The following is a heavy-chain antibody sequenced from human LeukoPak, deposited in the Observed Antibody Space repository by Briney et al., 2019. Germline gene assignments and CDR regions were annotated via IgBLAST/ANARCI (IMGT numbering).Heavy chain of an antibody. Sequence: RASETLSLTCAVSGGSISSSNWWSWVRQPPGQGLEWIGEIYHSGSTNYNPSLKSRVTISVDKSKNQFSLKLSSVTAADTAVYYCARGLGEQQLPPLFLFDYWGQGTLVTVSS. J-gene: IGHJ4*02. CDR2: IYHSGST. CDR1: GGSISSSNW. CDR3: ARGLGEQQLPPLFLFDY. V-gene: IGHV4-4*02. D-gene: IGHD6-13*01.